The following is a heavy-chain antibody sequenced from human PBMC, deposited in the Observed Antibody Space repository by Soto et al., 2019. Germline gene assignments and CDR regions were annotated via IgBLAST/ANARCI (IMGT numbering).Heavy chain of an antibody. CDR2: ISYSGST. V-gene: IGHV4-59*01. J-gene: IGHJ4*02. CDR1: GGSISDSY. D-gene: IGHD6-19*01. CDR3: ARGVDRQWADY. Sequence: PSETLSLTCTVSGGSISDSYWTWIRQPPGQGLEWIGFISYSGSTNYNPSLKSRVTMSVDTPKNQFSLNLRSVTAVDTAMYYCARGVDRQWADYWGQGTLVTVSS.